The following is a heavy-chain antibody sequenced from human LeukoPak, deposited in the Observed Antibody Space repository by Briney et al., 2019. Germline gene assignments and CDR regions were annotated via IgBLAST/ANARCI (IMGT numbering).Heavy chain of an antibody. CDR2: IYYSGST. Sequence: NPSETLSLTCTVSGGSISSGGYYWSWIRQHPGKGLEWIGYIYYSGSTYYNPSLKSRVTISVDTSKNQFSLKLSSVTAADTAVYYCAREIENSSLNWFDPWGQGTLVTVSS. CDR1: GGSISSGGYY. V-gene: IGHV4-31*03. D-gene: IGHD6-6*01. J-gene: IGHJ5*02. CDR3: AREIENSSLNWFDP.